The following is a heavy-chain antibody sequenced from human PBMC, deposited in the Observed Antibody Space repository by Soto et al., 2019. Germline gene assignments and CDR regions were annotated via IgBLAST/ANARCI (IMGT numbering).Heavy chain of an antibody. CDR3: ASLNIADRSPDAFDI. CDR1: GFTFSSYE. V-gene: IGHV3-48*03. D-gene: IGHD6-6*01. CDR2: ISSSGSTI. J-gene: IGHJ3*02. Sequence: PGGSLRLSCAASGFTFSSYEMNWVRQAPGKGLEWVSYISSSGSTIYYADSVKGRFTISRDNAKNSLYLQMNSLRAEDTAVYYCASLNIADRSPDAFDIWGQGTMVTVSS.